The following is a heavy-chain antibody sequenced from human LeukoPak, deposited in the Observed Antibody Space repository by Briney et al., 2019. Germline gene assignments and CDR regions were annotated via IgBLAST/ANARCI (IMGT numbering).Heavy chain of an antibody. D-gene: IGHD6-13*01. CDR2: IYGGGGT. CDR3: VREAVMPVAPSTIGTSGRRLYEYYGLDV. CDR1: GVTVTDNY. J-gene: IGHJ6*02. V-gene: IGHV3-53*01. Sequence: GGSLRLSCAASGVTVTDNYMNWVRQSSGKGLECVSVIYGGGGTNYADSVKGRFIISRDTSKNTVYLQMNSLGAEDTAVYYCVREAVMPVAPSTIGTSGRRLYEYYGLDVWGQGTTVTVSS.